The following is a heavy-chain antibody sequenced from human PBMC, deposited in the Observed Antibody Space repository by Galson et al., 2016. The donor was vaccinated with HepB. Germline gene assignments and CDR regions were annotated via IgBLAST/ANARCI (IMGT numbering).Heavy chain of an antibody. D-gene: IGHD3-3*01. CDR3: ARQALLYHFWSDSYKLGDLGWFDP. V-gene: IGHV4-39*01. Sequence: SETLSLTCGVSGDSIRSTTYYWGWIRQPPGRGLEWIGSIHYSGSTHYNPSLQSRVSISVDTSKNQFSLKLSSVTAADTAIYYCARQALLYHFWSDSYKLGDLGWFDPWGQGTLVTVSS. CDR2: IHYSGST. J-gene: IGHJ5*02. CDR1: GDSIRSTTYY.